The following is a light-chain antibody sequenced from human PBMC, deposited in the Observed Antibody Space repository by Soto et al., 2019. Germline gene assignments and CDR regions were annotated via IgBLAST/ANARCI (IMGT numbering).Light chain of an antibody. Sequence: EIELTQSPATLSLSPGETATLSCRTSESVSNKLVWYQHIPGQAPKVLIFGASTRATGIPARFSGTGSGTEFTLTISSLQSEDSAVYYCQQYDHFPLYSFGQGTKLEIK. J-gene: IGKJ2*03. CDR3: QQYDHFPLYS. V-gene: IGKV3D-15*01. CDR1: ESVSNK. CDR2: GAS.